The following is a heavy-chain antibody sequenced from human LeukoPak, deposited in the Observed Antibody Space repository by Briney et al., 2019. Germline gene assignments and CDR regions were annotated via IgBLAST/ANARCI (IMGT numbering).Heavy chain of an antibody. V-gene: IGHV1-18*01. CDR3: ARDRSPGGSRSRSNWFDP. CDR2: ISAYNGNT. D-gene: IGHD3-10*01. CDR1: GYTFTSYG. Sequence: ASVKVSCKASGYTFTSYGISWVRQAPGQGLEWMGWISAYNGNTNYAQKLQGRVTMTTDTSTSTAYMELRSLRSDDTAVYYCARDRSPGGSRSRSNWFDPWGQGTLVSVSS. J-gene: IGHJ5*02.